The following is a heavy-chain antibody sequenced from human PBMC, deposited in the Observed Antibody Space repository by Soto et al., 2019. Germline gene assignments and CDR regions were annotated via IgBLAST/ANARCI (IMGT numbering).Heavy chain of an antibody. V-gene: IGHV4-34*01. D-gene: IGHD4-4*01. CDR3: AGLPRQRYSNHYYHYGMDV. CDR2: INHSGST. Sequence: SETLSLTCAVYGGSFSGYYWSWIRQPPGKGLEWIGEINHSGSTNYNPSLKSRVTISVDTSKNQFSLKLSSVTAADTAVYYCAGLPRQRYSNHYYHYGMDVWGQGTTVTVSS. J-gene: IGHJ6*02. CDR1: GGSFSGYY.